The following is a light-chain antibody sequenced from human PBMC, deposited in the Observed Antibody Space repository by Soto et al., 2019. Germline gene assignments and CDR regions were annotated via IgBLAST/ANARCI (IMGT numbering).Light chain of an antibody. J-gene: IGKJ3*01. V-gene: IGKV1-39*01. Sequence: DIQMTQSPSSLSASVGDRVTITCRASQSISSYLNWYQQKPGKAPKLLIYGASSLQSGVPSRFSGSGSGPDFTLTISSLQPEDFATYYCQQSYSIPLTFGPGTKVDIK. CDR2: GAS. CDR3: QQSYSIPLT. CDR1: QSISSY.